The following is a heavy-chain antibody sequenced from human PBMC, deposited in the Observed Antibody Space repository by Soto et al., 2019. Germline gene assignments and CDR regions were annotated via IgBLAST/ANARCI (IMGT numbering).Heavy chain of an antibody. D-gene: IGHD3-10*01. CDR3: ASRHPPGSGSYRYYGMDV. J-gene: IGHJ6*02. Sequence: GASVKVSCKASGGTFSSYAISWVRQAPGQGIEWMGGIIPIFGTANYAQKFQGRVTITADESTSTAYMELSSLRSEDTAVYYGASRHPPGSGSYRYYGMDVWGQGTTVTVSS. CDR1: GGTFSSYA. CDR2: IIPIFGTA. V-gene: IGHV1-69*13.